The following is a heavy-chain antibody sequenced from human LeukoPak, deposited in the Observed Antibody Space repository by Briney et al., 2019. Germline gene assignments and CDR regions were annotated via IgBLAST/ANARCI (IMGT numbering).Heavy chain of an antibody. D-gene: IGHD2-2*01. Sequence: ASMKVSCKASGYTFTSYGISWVRQAPGRGREWMGWISAYNGNTNYAQKLQGRVTMTTDTSTSAAYMELRSLRSDDTAVYYCARVQLCSSTSCHNWFDPWGQGTLVTVSS. CDR2: ISAYNGNT. CDR3: ARVQLCSSTSCHNWFDP. J-gene: IGHJ5*02. CDR1: GYTFTSYG. V-gene: IGHV1-18*01.